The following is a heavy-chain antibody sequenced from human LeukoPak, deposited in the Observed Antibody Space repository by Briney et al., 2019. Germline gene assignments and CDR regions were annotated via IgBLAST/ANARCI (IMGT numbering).Heavy chain of an antibody. CDR2: ISSSGSTI. J-gene: IGHJ5*02. D-gene: IGHD2-2*01. V-gene: IGHV3-11*04. CDR3: ARERRGYCSSTSCSWFDP. Sequence: AGGSLRLSCAASGFTFSDYYMSWIRLAPGKGLEWVSYISSSGSTIYYADSVKGRFTISRDNAKNSLYLQMNSLRAEDTAVYYCARERRGYCSSTSCSWFDPWGQGTLVTVSS. CDR1: GFTFSDYY.